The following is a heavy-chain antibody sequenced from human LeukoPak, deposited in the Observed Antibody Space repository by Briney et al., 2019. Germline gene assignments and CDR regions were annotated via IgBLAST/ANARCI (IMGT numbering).Heavy chain of an antibody. Sequence: GGSLRLSCAASGFTFSTYGMSWVRQAPGKGLEWVSSISGSGGSTYYADSVRGRFTISRDNSKSTLYLQINGLRGDDTAVYYCAKSGGQWGQGTLVTDSS. CDR1: GFTFSTYG. CDR2: ISGSGGST. J-gene: IGHJ4*02. D-gene: IGHD2-15*01. V-gene: IGHV3-23*01. CDR3: AKSGGQ.